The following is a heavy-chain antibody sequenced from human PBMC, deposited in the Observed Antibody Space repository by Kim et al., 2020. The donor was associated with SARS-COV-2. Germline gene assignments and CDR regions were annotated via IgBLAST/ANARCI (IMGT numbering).Heavy chain of an antibody. V-gene: IGHV4-31*02. CDR3: AVLLLWNLGGFDY. Sequence: YTPSLQDRVTISVDTSKNQFSLKLSSVTAADTAVYYCAVLLLWNLGGFDYWGQGTLVTVSS. J-gene: IGHJ4*02. D-gene: IGHD3-10*01.